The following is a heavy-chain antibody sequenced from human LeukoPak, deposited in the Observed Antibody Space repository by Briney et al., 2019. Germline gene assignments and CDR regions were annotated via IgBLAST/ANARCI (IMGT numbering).Heavy chain of an antibody. CDR1: GFTFSSYW. CDR2: IKQDGSEK. CDR3: ARVVDAYYYYMDV. D-gene: IGHD5-24*01. J-gene: IGHJ6*03. Sequence: GGSLRLSCAASGFTFSSYWMSWVRQAPGKGLEWVANIKQDGSEKYYVDSVKGRFTISRDNAKNSLYLQMNSLRAEDTAVYYCARVVDAYYYYMDVWGKGTTVTVSS. V-gene: IGHV3-7*01.